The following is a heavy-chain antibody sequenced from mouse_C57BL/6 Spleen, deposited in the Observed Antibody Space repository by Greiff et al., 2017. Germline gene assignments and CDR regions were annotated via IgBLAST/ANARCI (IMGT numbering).Heavy chain of an antibody. Sequence: QVQLQQSGAELVKPGASVKLSCKASGYTFTSYWMHWVKQRPGQGLEWIGMIHPNSGSTNYNEKFKSKATLTVDKSSSTAYMQLSSLTSEDSAVYYCARDPTTVVASYYFDYWGQGTTLTVSS. J-gene: IGHJ2*01. CDR3: ARDPTTVVASYYFDY. CDR1: GYTFTSYW. V-gene: IGHV1-64*01. D-gene: IGHD1-1*01. CDR2: IHPNSGST.